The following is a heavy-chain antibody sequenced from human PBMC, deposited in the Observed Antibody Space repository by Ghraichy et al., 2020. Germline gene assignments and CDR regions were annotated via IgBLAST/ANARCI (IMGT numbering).Heavy chain of an antibody. D-gene: IGHD7-27*01. V-gene: IGHV4-39*02. J-gene: IGHJ3*02. CDR2: IYYGGST. Sequence: SQTLSLTCTVSDGSIRSSNYYWGWIRQPPGKGLEWIGSIYYGGSTYYNPSLKSRVTISVDTSKNHFSLKLTSVTATDTAVYYCARSLGHPDAFDIWGQGTMDTVSS. CDR1: DGSIRSSNYY. CDR3: ARSLGHPDAFDI.